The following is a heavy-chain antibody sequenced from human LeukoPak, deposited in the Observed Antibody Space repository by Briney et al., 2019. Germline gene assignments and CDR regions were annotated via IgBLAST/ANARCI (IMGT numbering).Heavy chain of an antibody. CDR1: GGSISGFH. CDR2: VHYDGST. J-gene: IGHJ4*02. CDR3: AREEGGGYYDSSSYFDY. V-gene: IGHV4-59*01. D-gene: IGHD3-22*01. Sequence: PSETLSLTCTVSGGSISGFHWSWIRPAPGQGLEWIGYVHYDGSTKYKPSPKSQLTISADTSKHQFSLTMRSVTAAHTAIYYCAREEGGGYYDSSSYFDYWSQGTLVIVSS.